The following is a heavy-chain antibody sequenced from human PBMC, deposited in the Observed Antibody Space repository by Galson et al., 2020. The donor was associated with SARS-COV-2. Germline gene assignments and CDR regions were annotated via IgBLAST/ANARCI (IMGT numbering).Heavy chain of an antibody. J-gene: IGHJ6*02. CDR3: ASEFVVVVAAAPYYGMDV. V-gene: IGHV4-30-2*01. CDR2: IYPSGTT. D-gene: IGHD2-15*01. CDR1: GGSLTSGGYS. Sequence: SETLSLTCAVSGGSLTSGGYSWSWIRQPPGKGLEWIGYIYPSGTTYYNPSLKSRVPISLDRSKNQFSLNLSSVTAADTAVYYCASEFVVVVAAAPYYGMDVWGQGTTVTVSS.